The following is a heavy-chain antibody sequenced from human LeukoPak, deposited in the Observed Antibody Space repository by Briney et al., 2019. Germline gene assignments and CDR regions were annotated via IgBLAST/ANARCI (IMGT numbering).Heavy chain of an antibody. D-gene: IGHD2-8*01. CDR3: ARDLDCTNGVCYTDY. CDR2: IIPILGIA. J-gene: IGHJ4*02. V-gene: IGHV1-69*02. Sequence: SVKVSCKASGGTFSSYTISWVRQAPGQGLALMGRIIPILGIANYAQKFQGRVTITADKSTSTAYMELSSLRSEDTAVYYCARDLDCTNGVCYTDYWGQGTLVTVSS. CDR1: GGTFSSYT.